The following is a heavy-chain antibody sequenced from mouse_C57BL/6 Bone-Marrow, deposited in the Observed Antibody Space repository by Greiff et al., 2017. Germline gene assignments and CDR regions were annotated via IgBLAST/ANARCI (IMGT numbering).Heavy chain of an antibody. D-gene: IGHD2-4*01. CDR3: ARGDDYGPFDY. Sequence: VQLQQSGAELVRPGTSVKMSCKASGYTFTNYWIGWAKQRPGHGLEWIGDIYPGGGYTNYNEKLKGKATLTTDKSSSTAYMQFSSLTSEDSAISYCARGDDYGPFDYWGQGTTLTVSA. CDR2: IYPGGGYT. V-gene: IGHV1-63*01. J-gene: IGHJ2*01. CDR1: GYTFTNYW.